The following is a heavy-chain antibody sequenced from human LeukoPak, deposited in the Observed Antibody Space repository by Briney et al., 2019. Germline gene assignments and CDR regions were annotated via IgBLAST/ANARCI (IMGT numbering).Heavy chain of an antibody. CDR3: AREGSSGYNNWFDP. CDR1: GGTFSSYA. J-gene: IGHJ5*02. V-gene: IGHV1-69*05. CDR2: IIPIFGTA. Sequence: GSSVKVSCKASGGTFSSYAISWVRQAPGQGLEWMGRIIPIFGTANYAQKFQGRVTITTDESTSTAYMELSSLRSGDTAVYYCAREGSSGYNNWFDPWGQGTLVTVSS. D-gene: IGHD3-22*01.